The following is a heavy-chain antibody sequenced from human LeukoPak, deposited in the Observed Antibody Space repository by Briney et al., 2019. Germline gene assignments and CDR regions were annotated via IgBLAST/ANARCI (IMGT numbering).Heavy chain of an antibody. CDR2: IYYSGST. V-gene: IGHV4-4*02. D-gene: IGHD4-17*01. CDR1: GGSISSSNW. CDR3: ARLSGDYVGFDY. Sequence: SGTLSLTCAVSGGSISSSNWWSWVRQPPGKGLEWIGSIYYSGSTYYNPSLKSRVTISVDTSKNRFSLKLSSVTAADTAVYYCARLSGDYVGFDYWGQGTLVTVSS. J-gene: IGHJ4*02.